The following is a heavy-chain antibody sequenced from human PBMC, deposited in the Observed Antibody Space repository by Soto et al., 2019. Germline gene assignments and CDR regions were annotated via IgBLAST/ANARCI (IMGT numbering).Heavy chain of an antibody. CDR3: AKDPLWFDRYGMDV. J-gene: IGHJ6*02. V-gene: IGHV3-30*18. CDR2: ISYDGSNK. Sequence: PGGSLRLSCAASGFTFSSYGMHWVRQAPGKGLEWVAVISYDGSNKYYADSVKGRFTISRDNSKNTLYLQMNSLRAEDTAVYYCAKDPLWFDRYGMDVWGQGTTVTVSS. D-gene: IGHD3-10*01. CDR1: GFTFSSYG.